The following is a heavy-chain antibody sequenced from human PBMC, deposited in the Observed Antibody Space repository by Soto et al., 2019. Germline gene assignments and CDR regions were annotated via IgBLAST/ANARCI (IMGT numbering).Heavy chain of an antibody. D-gene: IGHD2-15*01. CDR2: MNPNSGNT. Sequence: QVQLVQSGAEVKKPGASVKVSCKASGYTFTSYDINWVRQATGQGLEWMGWMNPNSGNTGYAQKFQGRGTMTRNTSISTAYMELSSLRSEDTAVYYCALVSSGYCSGGICYRSDAFDIWGQGTMVTVSS. V-gene: IGHV1-8*01. J-gene: IGHJ3*02. CDR1: GYTFTSYD. CDR3: ALVSSGYCSGGICYRSDAFDI.